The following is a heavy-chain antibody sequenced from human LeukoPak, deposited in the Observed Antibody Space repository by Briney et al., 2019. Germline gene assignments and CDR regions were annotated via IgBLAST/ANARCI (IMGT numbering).Heavy chain of an antibody. CDR1: GGSFSDYY. CDR3: ARGTYFYDSSGQAFDS. J-gene: IGHJ4*02. Sequence: PSETLSLTCAVYGGSFSDYYWTWIRQPPGKGLEWIGYIYYSGSTYYNPSLKSRVTISVDTSKNQFSLKLSSVTAADTAVYYCARGTYFYDSSGQAFDSWGQGTLVTVSS. V-gene: IGHV4-30-4*08. CDR2: IYYSGST. D-gene: IGHD3-22*01.